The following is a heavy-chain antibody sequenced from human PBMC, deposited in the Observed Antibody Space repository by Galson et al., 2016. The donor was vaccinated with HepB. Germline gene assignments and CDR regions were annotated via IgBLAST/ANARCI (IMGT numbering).Heavy chain of an antibody. V-gene: IGHV4-61*03. CDR1: AVSLNSGTSY. CDR3: AREGPYRQNDY. D-gene: IGHD5-12*01. J-gene: IGHJ4*02. Sequence: LSLTCSVSAVSLNSGTSYWSWIRQPPGKGLEWIGYISSRGTTTYNPSLKSRVTISVDTSQTHFSMTLSSVTAAETAIYYCAREGPYRQNDYWGQGTLVSVSS. CDR2: ISSRGTT.